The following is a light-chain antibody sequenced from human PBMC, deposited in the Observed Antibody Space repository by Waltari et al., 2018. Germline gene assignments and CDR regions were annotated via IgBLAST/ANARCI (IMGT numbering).Light chain of an antibody. CDR3: QSYDTSNHGV. V-gene: IGLV6-57*02. CDR2: GDN. Sequence: NFMLTQPHSVSESPGKTVTISCTGRSGSIASNYVQWYQQRPGSAPTTVIFGDNQRPSGVPDRFSGSIDSSSNSASLTISGLKTEDEADYYCQSYDTSNHGVFGGGTKLTVL. J-gene: IGLJ2*01. CDR1: SGSIASNY.